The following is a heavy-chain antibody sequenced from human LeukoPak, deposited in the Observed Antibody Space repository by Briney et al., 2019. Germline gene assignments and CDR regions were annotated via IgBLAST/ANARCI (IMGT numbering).Heavy chain of an antibody. Sequence: GGSLRLSCAASGFTFSDYSMTWIRQAPGKGLEWVSYISSSSSYIYYADSVKGRFTISRDNAKNSLYLQMNSLRAEDTAVYYCARGIRTITMIVVAYQGFDYWGQGTLVTVSS. D-gene: IGHD3-22*01. V-gene: IGHV3-21*05. CDR1: GFTFSDYS. CDR3: ARGIRTITMIVVAYQGFDY. J-gene: IGHJ4*02. CDR2: ISSSSSYI.